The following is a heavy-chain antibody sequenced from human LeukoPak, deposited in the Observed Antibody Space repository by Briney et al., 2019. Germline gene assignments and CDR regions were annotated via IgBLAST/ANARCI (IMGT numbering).Heavy chain of an antibody. D-gene: IGHD4-17*01. CDR1: GYSISSGYY. CDR2: IYHSGST. Sequence: SETLSLTCTVSGYSISSGYYWGWIRQPPGKGLEWIGSIYHSGSTYYNPSLKSRVTISVDTSKNQFSLKLSSVTAADTAVYYCARSTDYGFYMDVWGKGTTVTISS. J-gene: IGHJ6*03. CDR3: ARSTDYGFYMDV. V-gene: IGHV4-38-2*02.